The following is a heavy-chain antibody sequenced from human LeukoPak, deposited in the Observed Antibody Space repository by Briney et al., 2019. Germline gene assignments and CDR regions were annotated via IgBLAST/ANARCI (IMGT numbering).Heavy chain of an antibody. V-gene: IGHV3-23*01. CDR3: AKKVGAYSLGWSWDSSIDY. CDR1: GFTVSSNY. D-gene: IGHD1-26*01. CDR2: ISGSGGST. J-gene: IGHJ4*02. Sequence: PGGSLRLSCAASGFTVSSNYKSWVRHAPGKGLEWVSAISGSGGSTYYADSVKGRFTISRDNSKNTLYLQMNSLRAEDTAVYYCAKKVGAYSLGWSWDSSIDYWGQGTLVTVSS.